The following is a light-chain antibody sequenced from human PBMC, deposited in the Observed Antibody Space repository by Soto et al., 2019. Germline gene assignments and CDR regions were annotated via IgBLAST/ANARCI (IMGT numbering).Light chain of an antibody. Sequence: IVWTHSPATLSLSPGEMATLSCGASQSVSTYLAWYQQKPGQAPRLLIYGASNRATGIPARFSGSGSGTDFTLTISSLEPEDFAVYYCQQRSNWPPITFGQGTKVDIK. CDR1: QSVSTY. CDR3: QQRSNWPPIT. V-gene: IGKV3-11*01. J-gene: IGKJ1*01. CDR2: GAS.